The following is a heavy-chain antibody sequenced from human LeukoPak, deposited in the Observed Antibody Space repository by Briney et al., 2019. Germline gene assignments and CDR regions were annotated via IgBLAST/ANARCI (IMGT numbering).Heavy chain of an antibody. V-gene: IGHV3-7*01. J-gene: IGHJ4*02. Sequence: GGSLRLSCAASGFTFSNYWMSWVRQAPGKGLEWVASIKQDGSEKYCVDSVKGRFTIYRDNAKTSLYLHMNSLRAEDTDVYSCAREPRVIGTTMVKATVDYWGQGTLVTVSS. CDR2: IKQDGSEK. CDR3: AREPRVIGTTMVKATVDY. CDR1: GFTFSNYW. D-gene: IGHD5-18*01.